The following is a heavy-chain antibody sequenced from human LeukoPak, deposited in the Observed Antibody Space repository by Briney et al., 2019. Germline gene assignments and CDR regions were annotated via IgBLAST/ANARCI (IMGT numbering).Heavy chain of an antibody. CDR1: GFTFSDYY. J-gene: IGHJ4*02. V-gene: IGHV3-11*03. CDR3: AKPLCSGGNCLYYFDY. D-gene: IGHD2-15*01. Sequence: GGALRLSCAASGFTFSDYYMSWIRQAPGKGLEWVSYISSSSSYTNYADSVKGRFTISRDNAKNSLYLQMNSLRAEDTAVYYCAKPLCSGGNCLYYFDYWGQGTLVTVSS. CDR2: ISSSSSYT.